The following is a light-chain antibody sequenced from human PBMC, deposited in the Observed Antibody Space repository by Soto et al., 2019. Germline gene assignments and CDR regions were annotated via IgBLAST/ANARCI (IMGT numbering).Light chain of an antibody. CDR1: NSNIGSHT. V-gene: IGLV1-44*01. CDR3: SVWDDSLNVWV. Sequence: QSVLTQPPSASGTPGQRVTISCSGSNSNIGSHTVNWYQQFPGTAPKLLMYSNNQRPSGVPDRFSGSKSGTSASLAISGLQSEDESDYYCSVWDDSLNVWVFGGGTKLTVL. J-gene: IGLJ3*02. CDR2: SNN.